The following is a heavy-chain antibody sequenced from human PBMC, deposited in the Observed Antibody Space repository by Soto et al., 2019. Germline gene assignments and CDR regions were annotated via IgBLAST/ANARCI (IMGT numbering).Heavy chain of an antibody. CDR3: STDIGIYGLDI. J-gene: IGHJ6*02. V-gene: IGHV3-15*01. CDR2: IKSKTDGGTA. Sequence: EVQLVESGGGFVQPGGSLRLSCVASRFSFTNAWMSWVRQAPGKGPEWVGRIKSKTDGGTADYAAPVKGRCTISRDDSQNTLYLDMDSLKNEDTALYHCSTDIGIYGLDIWGQGTTGTVSS. CDR1: RFSFTNAW. D-gene: IGHD1-26*01.